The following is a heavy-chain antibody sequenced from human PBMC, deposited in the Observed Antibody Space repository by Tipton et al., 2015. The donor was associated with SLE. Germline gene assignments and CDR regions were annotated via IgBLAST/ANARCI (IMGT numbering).Heavy chain of an antibody. Sequence: SLRLSCAASGFPFRDYEMHWVRQAPGEGLEWISYISGGGSSTFYADSLKGRFTISRDNAKNPLYLQINSLRAEDTAVYYCAREGSGWDFDSWGQGTRVTVSS. CDR1: GFPFRDYE. V-gene: IGHV3-48*03. CDR3: AREGSGWDFDS. J-gene: IGHJ4*02. CDR2: ISGGGSST. D-gene: IGHD6-19*01.